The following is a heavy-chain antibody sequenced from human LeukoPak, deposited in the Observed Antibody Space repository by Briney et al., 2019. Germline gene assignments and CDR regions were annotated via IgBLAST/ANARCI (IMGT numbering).Heavy chain of an antibody. V-gene: IGHV1-8*03. D-gene: IGHD2-15*01. CDR2: MNPNSGNT. J-gene: IGHJ6*03. CDR1: GYTFTGYY. Sequence: ASVKVSCKASGYTFTGYYMHWVRQAPGQGLEWMGWMNPNSGNTGCAQKFQGRVTITRNTSISTAYMELSSLRSEDTAVYYCARATPYYYYYMDVWGKGTTVTVSS. CDR3: ARATPYYYYYMDV.